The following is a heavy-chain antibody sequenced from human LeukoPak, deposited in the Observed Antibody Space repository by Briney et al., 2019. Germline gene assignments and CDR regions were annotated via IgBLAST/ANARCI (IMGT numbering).Heavy chain of an antibody. CDR2: INPNSGGT. CDR1: GYTFTGYY. Sequence: ASVKVSCKASGYTFTGYYMHWVRQAPGQGLEWMGWINPNSGGTNYAQKFQGRVTITRDTSASTAYMELSSLRSEDTAVYYCARADTAMANFDYWGQGTLVTVPS. D-gene: IGHD5-18*01. CDR3: ARADTAMANFDY. J-gene: IGHJ4*02. V-gene: IGHV1-2*02.